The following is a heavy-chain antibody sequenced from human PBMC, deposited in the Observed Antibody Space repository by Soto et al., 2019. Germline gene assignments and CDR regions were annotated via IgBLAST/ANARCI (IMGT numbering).Heavy chain of an antibody. CDR2: ISGSGGST. CDR3: AKGRWELQFDY. D-gene: IGHD1-26*01. V-gene: IGHV3-23*01. CDR1: GVKCGGYA. J-gene: IGHJ4*02. Sequence: GVPQRVCYAAAGVKCGGYAGSWIRKAPGKGLEWVSAISGSGGSTYYADSVKGRFTISRDNSKNTLYLQMNSLRAEDTAVYYYAKGRWELQFDYWGQGTLVTVSS.